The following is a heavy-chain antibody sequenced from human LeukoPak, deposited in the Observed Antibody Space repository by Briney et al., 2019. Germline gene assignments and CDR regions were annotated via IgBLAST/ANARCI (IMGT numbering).Heavy chain of an antibody. Sequence: GGSLRLSCAASGFTFSTYSMNWVRQAPGKGLEWVSSISGSSGYIYYADSVKGRFIISRDNAKNSLFLQMNSLRAEDTAVYYCASGKDYYYGSGSYPREDFDYWGQGTLVTVSS. D-gene: IGHD3-10*01. CDR2: ISGSSGYI. J-gene: IGHJ4*02. CDR3: ASGKDYYYGSGSYPREDFDY. V-gene: IGHV3-21*01. CDR1: GFTFSTYS.